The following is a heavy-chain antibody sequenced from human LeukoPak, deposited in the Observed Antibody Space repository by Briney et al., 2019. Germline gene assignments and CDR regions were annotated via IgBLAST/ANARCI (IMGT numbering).Heavy chain of an antibody. CDR2: ISYDGTIQ. CDR3: AKGPDHIGRDYFDY. J-gene: IGHJ4*02. CDR1: RFTFSNYG. Sequence: PGGSLRLSCAASRFTFSNYGMHWVRQAPGKGLEWVAVISYDGTIQYYADSVKGRFTISRDNPKNILFLQMNSLRAEDTAVYYCAKGPDHIGRDYFDYWGQGTLVTVSS. V-gene: IGHV3-30*18. D-gene: IGHD2-21*01.